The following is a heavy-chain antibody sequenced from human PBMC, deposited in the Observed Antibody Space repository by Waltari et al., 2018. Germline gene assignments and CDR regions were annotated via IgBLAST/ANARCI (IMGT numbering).Heavy chain of an antibody. Sequence: QVQLQESGPGLVKPSQTLSLTCTVSGGSICSGSSYWSWIRQPAGKGLEWIGRIYTSGSTNYNPSLKSRVTISVDTSKNQFSLKLSSVTAADTAVYYCASTDYYDSSGPIDYWGQGTLVTVSS. V-gene: IGHV4-61*02. D-gene: IGHD3-22*01. CDR2: IYTSGST. CDR3: ASTDYYDSSGPIDY. CDR1: GGSICSGSSY. J-gene: IGHJ4*02.